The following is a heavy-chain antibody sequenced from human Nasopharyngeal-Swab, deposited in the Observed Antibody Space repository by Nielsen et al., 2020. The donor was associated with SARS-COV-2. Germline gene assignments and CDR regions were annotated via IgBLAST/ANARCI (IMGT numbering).Heavy chain of an antibody. CDR3: ARDFCSSTSCFYGAFDI. Sequence: WLRQPPGKGLEWIGYIYYSGSTNYNPSLKSRVTISVDTSKNQFSLKLSSVTAADTAVYYCARDFCSSTSCFYGAFDIWGQGTMVTVSS. CDR2: IYYSGST. D-gene: IGHD2-2*01. V-gene: IGHV4-61*06. J-gene: IGHJ3*02.